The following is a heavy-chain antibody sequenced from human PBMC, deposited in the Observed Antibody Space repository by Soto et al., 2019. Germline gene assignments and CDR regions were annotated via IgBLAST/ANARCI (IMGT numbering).Heavy chain of an antibody. D-gene: IGHD2-8*02. V-gene: IGHV3-23*01. CDR2: ISGPRSST. J-gene: IGHJ4*02. CDR3: ARADVVLMFYSTALDF. Sequence: GGSLRLSCVASGFTFGDYTMTWVRQAPGKGLEWVSTISGPRSSTYYADSVRGRFTVSRDNSNNTLHLHMNSLRAEDTALYYCARADVVLMFYSTALDFWGQGTLVTVSS. CDR1: GFTFGDYT.